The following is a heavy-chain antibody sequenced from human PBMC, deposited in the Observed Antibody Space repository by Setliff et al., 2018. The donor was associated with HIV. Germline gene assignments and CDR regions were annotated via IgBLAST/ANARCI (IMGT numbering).Heavy chain of an antibody. V-gene: IGHV4-59*11. D-gene: IGHD4-17*01. CDR2: IYSSGSI. Sequence: ETLSLTCTVSGGSISSHCWSWIRQSPGKALEWIGYIYSSGSIIYNPSLKSRVTMSVDTSQNQVSLDLDSVTAADTAVYYCAKGAGFYGDYTFDYWGQGNLVTVSS. CDR1: GGSISSHC. J-gene: IGHJ4*02. CDR3: AKGAGFYGDYTFDY.